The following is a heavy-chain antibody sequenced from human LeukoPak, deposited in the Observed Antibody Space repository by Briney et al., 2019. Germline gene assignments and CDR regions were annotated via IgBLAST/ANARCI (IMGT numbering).Heavy chain of an antibody. D-gene: IGHD5-18*01. CDR2: ISAYNGNT. Sequence: GASVKVSCKASGYTFTSYGISWVRQAPGQGLEWMGWISAYNGNTNYAQKLQGRVTMTTDTSTSTAYMELRSLRSDDTAVYYCARDGVEDSYGYGPLEFDHWGQGTLVTVSS. CDR1: GYTFTSYG. J-gene: IGHJ4*02. CDR3: ARDGVEDSYGYGPLEFDH. V-gene: IGHV1-18*01.